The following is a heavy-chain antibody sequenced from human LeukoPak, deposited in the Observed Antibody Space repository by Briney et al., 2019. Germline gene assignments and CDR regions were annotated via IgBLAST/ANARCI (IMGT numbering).Heavy chain of an antibody. Sequence: ASVNVSCNASGYTFTSYDINWARQATGQGLEWMGWMNPNSGNTGYAQKFQGRVTMTRNTSISTAYMELSSLRSDDTAVYYCARWDDFWSGPYYYMDVWGKGTTVTVSS. J-gene: IGHJ6*03. CDR1: GYTFTSYD. CDR3: ARWDDFWSGPYYYMDV. V-gene: IGHV1-8*01. D-gene: IGHD3-3*01. CDR2: MNPNSGNT.